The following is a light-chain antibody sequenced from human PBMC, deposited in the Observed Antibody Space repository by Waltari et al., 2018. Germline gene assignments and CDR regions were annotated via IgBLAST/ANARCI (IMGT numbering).Light chain of an antibody. CDR1: SSDVGLYEL. J-gene: IGLJ3*02. V-gene: IGLV2-23*02. Sequence: QSALTPPDPVSGSPGQSLTILCTGTSSDVGLYELLSWYQQHPDNAPKLMVYEVIDGPAGVSNRFPTSKSGNAASLTFSGLQSGDESDYYCCSYAGKNIGVFYGETNLIVL. CDR3: CSYAGKNIGV. CDR2: EVI.